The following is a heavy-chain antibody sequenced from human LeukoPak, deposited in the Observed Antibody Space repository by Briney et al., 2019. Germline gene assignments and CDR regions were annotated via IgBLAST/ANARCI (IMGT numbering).Heavy chain of an antibody. V-gene: IGHV3-11*05. D-gene: IGHD6-13*01. CDR2: ISSSSSYT. J-gene: IGHJ4*02. Sequence: GGSLRLSCAASGXTFSDYYVSWIRQAPGKGLEWVSYISSSSSYTNYADSVKGRFTISRDNAKNSLYLQMNSLRAEDTAVYYCARVQYSSSWYSEGNYFDYWGQGTLVTVSS. CDR3: ARVQYSSSWYSEGNYFDY. CDR1: GXTFSDYY.